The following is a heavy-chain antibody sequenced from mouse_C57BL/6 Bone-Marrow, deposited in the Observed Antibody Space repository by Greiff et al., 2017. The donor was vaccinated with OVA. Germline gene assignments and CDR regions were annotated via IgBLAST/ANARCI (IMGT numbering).Heavy chain of an antibody. CDR2: ISSGSSTI. V-gene: IGHV5-17*01. J-gene: IGHJ2*01. CDR3: ARRADYYFDY. Sequence: EVMLVESGGGFVKPGGSLKLSCAASGFTFSDYGMHWVRQAPEKGLEWVAYISSGSSTIYYADTVKGRFTISRDNAKNTLFLQMTSLRSEDTAMYYCARRADYYFDYWGQGTTLTVSS. CDR1: GFTFSDYG. D-gene: IGHD3-1*01.